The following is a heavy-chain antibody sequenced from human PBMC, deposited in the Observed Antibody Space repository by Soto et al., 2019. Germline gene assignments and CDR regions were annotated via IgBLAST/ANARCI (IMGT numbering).Heavy chain of an antibody. CDR3: AKDPTRYSSGWYAPFDY. CDR2: ISGSGGST. J-gene: IGHJ4*02. CDR1: GFTFSSYA. V-gene: IGHV3-23*01. Sequence: GGSLRLSCAASGFTFSSYAMSWVRQAPGKGLEWVSAISGSGGSTYYADSVKGRFTISRDNSKNTLYLQMNSLRAEDTAVYYCAKDPTRYSSGWYAPFDYWGQGTLVTVSS. D-gene: IGHD6-19*01.